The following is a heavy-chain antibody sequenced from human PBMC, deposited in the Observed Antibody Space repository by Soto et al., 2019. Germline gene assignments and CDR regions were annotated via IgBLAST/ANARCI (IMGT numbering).Heavy chain of an antibody. CDR3: ATILPPCGSFFYSSFNP. V-gene: IGHV5-10-1*01. CDR2: IDPTDSYT. CDR1: GYSFTRKG. Sequence: GESLKISCKASGYSFTRKGISWVRQMPGKGLEWMGRIDPTDSYTNYSPSFQGHVTISVDNSSSTAYVQWSSLKASDTAMYYCATILPPCGSFFYSSFNPWGQGTLVTVSS. J-gene: IGHJ5*02. D-gene: IGHD1-26*01.